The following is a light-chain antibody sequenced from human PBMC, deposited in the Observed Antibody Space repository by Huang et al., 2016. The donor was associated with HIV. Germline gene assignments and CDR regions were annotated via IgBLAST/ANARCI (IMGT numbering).Light chain of an antibody. J-gene: IGKJ2*01. CDR1: QSISSY. CDR2: AST. V-gene: IGKV1-39*01. Sequence: DIQMTQSPSSLSASVGDRVTITCRASQSISSYLNWYQQKPGTAPKVLIYASTSLQSGVPSSFSGSGAGTDFTLTINNLQPEDSATYYCQQTYITPLTFGQGTKLEIK. CDR3: QQTYITPLT.